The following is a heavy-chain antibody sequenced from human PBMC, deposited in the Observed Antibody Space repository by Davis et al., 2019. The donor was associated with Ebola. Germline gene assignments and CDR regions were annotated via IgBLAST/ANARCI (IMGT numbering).Heavy chain of an antibody. CDR2: IRSKANSYAT. J-gene: IGHJ4*02. D-gene: IGHD3-3*01. CDR1: GFTFSGSA. V-gene: IGHV3-73*01. CDR3: ASLYDFWSGRYDY. Sequence: GGSLRLSCAASGFTFSGSAMHWVRQASGKGLEWVGRIRSKANSYATAYAASVKGRFTISRDDSKNTAYLQMNSLRAEGTAVYYCASLYDFWSGRYDYWGQGTLVTVSS.